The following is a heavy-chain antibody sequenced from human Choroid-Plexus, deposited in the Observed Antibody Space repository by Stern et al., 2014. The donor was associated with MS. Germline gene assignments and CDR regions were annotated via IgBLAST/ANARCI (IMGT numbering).Heavy chain of an antibody. CDR3: AKDRQGLTYF. D-gene: IGHD3-9*01. CDR2: VSYDGSNK. Sequence: VQLVESGGGVVQPGGPLRLSCVASGFTFGSCAMHWVRQAPGKGLEWVAGVSYDGSNKYYADSVKGRFTISRDNSQNTLYMQRSSLRPEDTAVYYCAKDRQGLTYF. CDR1: GFTFGSCA. J-gene: IGHJ2*01. V-gene: IGHV3-30*18.